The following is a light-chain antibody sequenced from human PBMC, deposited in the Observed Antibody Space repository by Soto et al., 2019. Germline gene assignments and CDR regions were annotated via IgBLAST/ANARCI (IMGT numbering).Light chain of an antibody. V-gene: IGKV1-33*01. J-gene: IGKJ5*01. Sequence: DIQMTQSPSSLSASVGDRVTITCRASQSINKYLNWYQQKPGKAPNLLIYAASSLQSGVPSRFSGSGSGTDFTFTISSLQPEDIATYYCQQYDNLPITFGQGTRWRL. CDR3: QQYDNLPIT. CDR1: QSINKY. CDR2: AAS.